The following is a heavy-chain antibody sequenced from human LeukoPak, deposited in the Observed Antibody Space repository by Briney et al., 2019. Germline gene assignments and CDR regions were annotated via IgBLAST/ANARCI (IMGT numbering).Heavy chain of an antibody. CDR3: VFAVVTARSQLDY. V-gene: IGHV1-69*13. J-gene: IGHJ4*02. CDR1: GGTFSSYA. CDR2: IIPIFGTA. Sequence: ASVKVSCKDSGGTFSSYAISWVRQAPGQGLEWMGGIIPIFGTANYAQKFQGRVTITADESTSTAYMELSSLRSEDTAVYYCVFAVVTARSQLDYWGQGTLVTVSS. D-gene: IGHD2-21*02.